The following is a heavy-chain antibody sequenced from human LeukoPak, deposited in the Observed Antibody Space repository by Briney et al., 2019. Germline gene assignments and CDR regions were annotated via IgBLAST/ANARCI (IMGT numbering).Heavy chain of an antibody. J-gene: IGHJ5*02. Sequence: SETLSLTCTVSGGSISSYYWSWIRQPPGKGLEWIGYIYYSGSTNNNPSLKSRVTISVDASKNQFSLKVSSVTAADTAVYYCARHGGHDYSNFAWFDPWGQGTLVTVSS. CDR1: GGSISSYY. CDR3: ARHGGHDYSNFAWFDP. CDR2: IYYSGST. V-gene: IGHV4-59*08. D-gene: IGHD4-11*01.